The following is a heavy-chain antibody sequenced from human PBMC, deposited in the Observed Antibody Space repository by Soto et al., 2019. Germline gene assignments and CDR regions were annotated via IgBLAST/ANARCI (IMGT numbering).Heavy chain of an antibody. Sequence: ASVKVSCKASGGTFSSYAISWVRQAPGQGLEWMGGIIPIFGTANYAQKFQGRVTITADESTSTAYMELSSLRSEDTAVYYCAGTAELRYFDGPSDWGQGTLVTVSS. D-gene: IGHD3-9*01. CDR1: GGTFSSYA. J-gene: IGHJ4*02. CDR3: AGTAELRYFDGPSD. CDR2: IIPIFGTA. V-gene: IGHV1-69*13.